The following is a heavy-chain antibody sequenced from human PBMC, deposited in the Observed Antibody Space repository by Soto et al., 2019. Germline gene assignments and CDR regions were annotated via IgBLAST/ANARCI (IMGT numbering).Heavy chain of an antibody. J-gene: IGHJ5*02. V-gene: IGHV4-59*01. Sequence: PSETLSLTCTVSGGSISSYYWSWIRQPPGKGLEWIGYIYYSGSTNYNPSLKSRVTISVDTSKNQFSLKLSSVTAADTAVYYCARDQLNYYDSSGYYYDWFDPWRHGTLVTVSS. CDR2: IYYSGST. CDR1: GGSISSYY. CDR3: ARDQLNYYDSSGYYYDWFDP. D-gene: IGHD3-22*01.